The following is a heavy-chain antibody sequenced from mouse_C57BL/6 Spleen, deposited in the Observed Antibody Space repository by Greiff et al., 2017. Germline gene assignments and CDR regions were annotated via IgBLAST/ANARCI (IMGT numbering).Heavy chain of an antibody. CDR2: INPNNGGT. V-gene: IGHV1-22*01. Sequence: EVQLQQSGPELVKPGASMKMSCKASGYTFTDYNMHWVKQSHGKSLEWIGYINPNNGGTSYNQKFKGKATLTVNKSSSTAYMELRSLTSEDSAVYYCARGGITTVVADWYFDVWGTGTTVTVSS. CDR1: GYTFTDYN. J-gene: IGHJ1*03. CDR3: ARGGITTVVADWYFDV. D-gene: IGHD1-1*01.